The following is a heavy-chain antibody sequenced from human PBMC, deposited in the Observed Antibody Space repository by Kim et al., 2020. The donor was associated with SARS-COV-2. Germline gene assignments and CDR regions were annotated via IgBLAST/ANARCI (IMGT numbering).Heavy chain of an antibody. CDR3: ARDSGTYGIFDY. CDR2: IWYDGTNK. D-gene: IGHD1-26*01. J-gene: IGHJ4*02. CDR1: GFIFSSYV. V-gene: IGHV3-33*01. Sequence: GGSLRLSCAASGFIFSSYVMHWVRQAPGKGLEWVAVIWYDGTNKYYVDSVKGRFTISRDNSKNTLYLQMNSLRVEDTAVYYCARDSGTYGIFDYWGQGTLVTVSS.